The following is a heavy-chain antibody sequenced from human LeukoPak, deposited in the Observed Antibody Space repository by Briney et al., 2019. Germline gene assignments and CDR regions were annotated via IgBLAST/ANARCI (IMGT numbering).Heavy chain of an antibody. J-gene: IGHJ5*02. D-gene: IGHD6-13*01. CDR2: IRYDGSNK. Sequence: GGSLRLSCAASGLTFSSYGMHWVRQAPGKGLEWVAFIRYDGSNKFYGGSVKGRFTISRDNSKNTLYLQMNSLRPDDTAVYYCAKDRQQLPTYWFDPWGQGTLVTVSS. V-gene: IGHV3-30*02. CDR1: GLTFSSYG. CDR3: AKDRQQLPTYWFDP.